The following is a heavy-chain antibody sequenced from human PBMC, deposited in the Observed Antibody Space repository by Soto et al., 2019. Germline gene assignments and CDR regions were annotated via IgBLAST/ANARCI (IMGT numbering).Heavy chain of an antibody. Sequence: GGSLRLSCAASGFTFSSYGMSWVRQAPGKGLEWMSVISGSGGTTYYADSVKGRFTISRDNSKNTLYLQMNSLRTEETAVYCCVKNSHPHLLWFGELSPNPGMDVWGQGTTVTVSS. CDR3: VKNSHPHLLWFGELSPNPGMDV. J-gene: IGHJ6*02. D-gene: IGHD3-10*01. CDR2: ISGSGGTT. CDR1: GFTFSSYG. V-gene: IGHV3-23*01.